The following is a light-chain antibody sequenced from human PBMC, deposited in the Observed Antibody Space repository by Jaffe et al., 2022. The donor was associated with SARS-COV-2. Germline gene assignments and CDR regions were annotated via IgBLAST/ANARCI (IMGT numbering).Light chain of an antibody. CDR1: SNDVGGYNF. CDR2: DVG. V-gene: IGLV2-14*03. J-gene: IGLJ2*01. Sequence: QSALTQPASVSGSPGQSITISCTGTSNDVGGYNFVSWYQQHPGKAPKLMIYDVGRRPSGVSNRFSGSKSRNTASLTISGLQTEDEAVYYCSSYTITTTLVFGGGTKLTVL. CDR3: SSYTITTTLV.